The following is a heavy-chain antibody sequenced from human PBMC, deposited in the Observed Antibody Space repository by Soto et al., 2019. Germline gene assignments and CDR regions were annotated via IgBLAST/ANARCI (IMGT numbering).Heavy chain of an antibody. Sequence: QLQLQESGPGLVKPSETLSLTCTVSGGSISSSPYYWGWIRQPPGKGLEWIGNIYYNGNTFSNPSLKSRVTISVDTSKNQFSLKLSSVTAADTAVYYCARHGPLSNNWNQLDYWGQGTLVTVSS. D-gene: IGHD1-1*01. CDR1: GGSISSSPYY. CDR3: ARHGPLSNNWNQLDY. J-gene: IGHJ4*02. CDR2: IYYNGNT. V-gene: IGHV4-39*01.